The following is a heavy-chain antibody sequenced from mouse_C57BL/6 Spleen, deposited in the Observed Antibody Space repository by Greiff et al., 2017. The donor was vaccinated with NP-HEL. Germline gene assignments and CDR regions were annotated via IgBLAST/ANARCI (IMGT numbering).Heavy chain of an antibody. CDR3: AREDWDRGYWYFDV. CDR1: GFTFSSYA. D-gene: IGHD4-1*01. Sequence: EVHLVESGGGLVKPGGSLKLSCAASGFTFSSYAMSWVRQTPEKRLEWVATISDGGSYTYYPDNVKGRFTISRDNAKNNLYLQMSHLKSEDTAMYYCAREDWDRGYWYFDVWGTGTTVTVSS. V-gene: IGHV5-4*01. CDR2: ISDGGSYT. J-gene: IGHJ1*03.